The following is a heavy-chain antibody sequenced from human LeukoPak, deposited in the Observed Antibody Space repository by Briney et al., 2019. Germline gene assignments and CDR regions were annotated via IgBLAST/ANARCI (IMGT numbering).Heavy chain of an antibody. CDR2: INQNGSEK. CDR3: ARAGPPHYYFDY. Sequence: PGGSLRLSCVASGFTFTTSWMSWVRQAPGKGLEWVANINQNGSEKYSVDSVKGRFIISRDNAKNTLYLQMNSLRAEDTAVYYCARAGPPHYYFDYWGQGTLVTVSS. J-gene: IGHJ4*02. V-gene: IGHV3-7*01. CDR1: GFTFTTSW.